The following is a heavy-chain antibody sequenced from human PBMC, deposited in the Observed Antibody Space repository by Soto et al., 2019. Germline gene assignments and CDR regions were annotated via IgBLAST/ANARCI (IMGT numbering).Heavy chain of an antibody. V-gene: IGHV1-18*01. D-gene: IGHD3-16*01. J-gene: IGHJ3*02. Sequence: ASVKVSCKASGYTFTGHDIGHDINWVRQAPGQGLEWMGWINPYNANTNYAQKLQGRVTMTTDTSTSTAYMDLRSLTSDDTAVYYCARDRVAGIWGDAFDIWGQGTMVTVS. CDR1: GYTFTGHD. CDR3: ARDRVAGIWGDAFDI. CDR2: INPYNANT.